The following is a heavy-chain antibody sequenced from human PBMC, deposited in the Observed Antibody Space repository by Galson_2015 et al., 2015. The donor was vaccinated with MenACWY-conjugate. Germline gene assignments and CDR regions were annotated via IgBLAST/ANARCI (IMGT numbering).Heavy chain of an antibody. V-gene: IGHV3-33*01. CDR3: ARERGPFDAFEV. CDR1: GFSLRSCG. D-gene: IGHD3-10*01. Sequence: SLRLSCAASGFSLRSCGMHWVRQAPGKGLEWLAVIWSNGINNYYADSVRGRFTISRDDSKHSLLLQMNSLRVDDTAVYYCARERGPFDAFEVLGQGTMVTLSS. CDR2: IWSNGINN. J-gene: IGHJ3*01.